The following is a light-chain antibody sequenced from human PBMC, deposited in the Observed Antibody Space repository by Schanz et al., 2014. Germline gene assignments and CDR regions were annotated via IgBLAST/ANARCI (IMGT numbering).Light chain of an antibody. CDR1: QSISSW. V-gene: IGKV1-5*01. Sequence: DIQMTQSPSTLSASVGDRVTITCRASQSISSWLAWYQQKPGKAPKLLIYDASSLESGVPSRFSGSGSGTEFTLTISSLQPEDLAVYYCQHYHSWPYTFGQGSKLDIK. J-gene: IGKJ2*01. CDR2: DAS. CDR3: QHYHSWPYT.